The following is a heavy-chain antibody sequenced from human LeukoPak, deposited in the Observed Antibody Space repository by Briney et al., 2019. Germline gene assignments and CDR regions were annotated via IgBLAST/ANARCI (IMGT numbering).Heavy chain of an antibody. D-gene: IGHD3-10*01. CDR2: FDPEDGET. V-gene: IGHV1-24*01. CDR1: GYTLTELS. J-gene: IGHJ6*02. Sequence: ASVKVSCKVSGYTLTELSMHWVRQAPGKGLEWMGGFDPEDGETIYAQKFQGRVTMTEDTSTDTAYMELSSLRSEDTAVYYCATGYERITMVRGVSHFYYYYGMDVWGQGTTVTVSS. CDR3: ATGYERITMVRGVSHFYYYYGMDV.